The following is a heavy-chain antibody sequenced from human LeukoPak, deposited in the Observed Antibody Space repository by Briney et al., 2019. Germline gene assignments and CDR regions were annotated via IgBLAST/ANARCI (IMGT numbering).Heavy chain of an antibody. CDR2: IYHSGST. Sequence: PEALSLTCSVSGGSISSSNWWSWVRQPPGKGLEWIGEIYHSGSTTYNPSLKSRVTISVDTSKNQFPMKMSSVTAADTAVYYCAREGTTVTTYDYWGQGTLVTVSS. CDR3: AREGTTVTTYDY. J-gene: IGHJ4*02. CDR1: GGSISSSNW. V-gene: IGHV4-4*03. D-gene: IGHD4-17*01.